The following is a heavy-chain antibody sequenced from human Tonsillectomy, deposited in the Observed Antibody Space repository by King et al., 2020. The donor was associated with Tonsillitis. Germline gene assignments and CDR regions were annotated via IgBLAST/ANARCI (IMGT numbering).Heavy chain of an antibody. D-gene: IGHD3-3*01. CDR3: ARGEHFDFWSGFSAFDY. Sequence: DVQLVESGGGLVQPGGSLRLSCAASGFTFRSYSMNWVRQAPGRGLEWISYISGSSSPIYYADSVKGRFTISRDNAKNSLSLQMNSLRAEDTAVYYCARGEHFDFWSGFSAFDYWGQGALVTVSS. CDR1: GFTFRSYS. V-gene: IGHV3-48*01. J-gene: IGHJ4*02. CDR2: ISGSSSPI.